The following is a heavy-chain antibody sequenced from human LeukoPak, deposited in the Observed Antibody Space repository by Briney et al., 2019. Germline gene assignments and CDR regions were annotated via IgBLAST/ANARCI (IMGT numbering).Heavy chain of an antibody. CDR1: GYTFTTYN. D-gene: IGHD3-22*01. J-gene: IGHJ4*02. Sequence: ASVKVSCKASGYTFTTYNINWVRQAPGQGLEWMGWISGYNGNTNYAQKLQGRVTMTTDTSTSTAYMELRSLRSDDTAVYYCAREPKARYYYDSSGYNDYWGQGTLVTVSS. V-gene: IGHV1-18*01. CDR2: ISGYNGNT. CDR3: AREPKARYYYDSSGYNDY.